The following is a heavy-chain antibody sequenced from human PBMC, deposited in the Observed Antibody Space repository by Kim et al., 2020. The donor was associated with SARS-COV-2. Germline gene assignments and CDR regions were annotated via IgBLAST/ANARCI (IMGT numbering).Heavy chain of an antibody. CDR1: GGSFSGYY. J-gene: IGHJ6*03. CDR2: INHSGST. D-gene: IGHD6-13*01. CDR3: ARSVRQRFSSSWYYYYYY. V-gene: IGHV4-34*01. Sequence: SETLSLICAVYGGSFSGYYWSWIRQPPGKGLEWIGEINHSGSTNYNPSLKSRVTISVDTSKNQFSLKLSSVTAADTAVYYCARSVRQRFSSSWYYYYYY.